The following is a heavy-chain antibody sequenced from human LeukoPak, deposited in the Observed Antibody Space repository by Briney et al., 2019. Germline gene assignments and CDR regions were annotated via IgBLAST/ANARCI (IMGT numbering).Heavy chain of an antibody. J-gene: IGHJ4*02. CDR3: ASADSSSWPGFDY. D-gene: IGHD6-13*01. CDR2: INPNSGGT. V-gene: IGHV1-2*02. Sequence: ASVKVSCKASGYTFTGYYMHWVRQAPGQGLEWVGWINPNSGGTNYAQKFQGRVTMTRDTSISTAYMELSRLRSDDTAVYYCASADSSSWPGFDYWGQGTLVTVSS. CDR1: GYTFTGYY.